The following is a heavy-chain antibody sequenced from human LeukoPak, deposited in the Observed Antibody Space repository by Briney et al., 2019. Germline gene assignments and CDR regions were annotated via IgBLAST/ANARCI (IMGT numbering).Heavy chain of an antibody. V-gene: IGHV4-38-2*02. CDR1: GYSISSGYY. Sequence: SETLSLTCTVSGYSISSGYYWGWIRQPPGKGLEWIGSIYHSGSTYYNPSLKSRVTISVDTSKNQFSLKLSSVTAADTAVYYCARVLRRYYYYGMDVWGQGTTVTVSS. CDR3: ARVLRRYYYYGMDV. CDR2: IYHSGST. J-gene: IGHJ6*02.